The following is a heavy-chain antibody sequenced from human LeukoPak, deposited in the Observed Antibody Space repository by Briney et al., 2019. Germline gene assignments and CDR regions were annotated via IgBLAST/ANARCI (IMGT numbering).Heavy chain of an antibody. D-gene: IGHD6-13*01. CDR3: ATGGIYTGDWFDP. Sequence: PGGSLRLSCAASGFTFSSYAMSWVRQAPGTGLEWVSAISGSGGSTYYADSVKGRFTISRDNSKNTLYLQMNSLRAEDTAVYYCATGGIYTGDWFDPWGQGTLVTVSS. CDR1: GFTFSSYA. CDR2: ISGSGGST. V-gene: IGHV3-23*01. J-gene: IGHJ5*02.